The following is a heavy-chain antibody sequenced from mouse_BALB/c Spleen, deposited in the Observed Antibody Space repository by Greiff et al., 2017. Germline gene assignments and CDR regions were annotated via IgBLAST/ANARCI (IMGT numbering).Heavy chain of an antibody. D-gene: IGHD1-1*02. CDR1: GFTFSDYG. CDR2: ISNLAYSI. CDR3: ARMWSYFDY. V-gene: IGHV5-15*02. Sequence: EVKVEESGGGLVQPGGSRKLSCAASGFTFSDYGMAWVRQAPGKGPEWVAFISNLAYSIYYADTVTGRFTISRENAKNTLYLEMSSLRSEDTAMYYCARMWSYFDYWGQGTTLTVSS. J-gene: IGHJ2*01.